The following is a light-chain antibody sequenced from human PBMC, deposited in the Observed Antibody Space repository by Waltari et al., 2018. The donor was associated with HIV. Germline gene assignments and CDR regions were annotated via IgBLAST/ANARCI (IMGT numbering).Light chain of an antibody. CDR2: KAS. CDR3: QQYNTYPYT. V-gene: IGKV1-5*03. J-gene: IGKJ2*01. Sequence: DLQMTPSPSTLSASVVDSVTLTCRASQSISSWLAWYQQKPGKAPKLLIYKASSLESGVPSRFSGSGSGTEFTLTISSLQPDDFATYYCQQYNTYPYTFGQGTKLEIK. CDR1: QSISSW.